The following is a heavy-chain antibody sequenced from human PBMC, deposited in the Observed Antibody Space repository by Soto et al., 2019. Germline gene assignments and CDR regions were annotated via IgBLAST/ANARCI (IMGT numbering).Heavy chain of an antibody. CDR1: GGSINNGGHY. D-gene: IGHD2-21*01. J-gene: IGHJ2*01. V-gene: IGHV4-31*03. CDR3: ARDTAVGVCRSDWYFDL. Sequence: QVQLQESGPGLVKPSQTLSLTCTVSGGSINNGGHYWNWIRQLPGKGLEYVGYIYSSGSTYYNPSPKSRGAISIDASQNRFSLRLTSVIAADTAVYYCARDTAVGVCRSDWYFDLWGRGTLVAVSS. CDR2: IYSSGST.